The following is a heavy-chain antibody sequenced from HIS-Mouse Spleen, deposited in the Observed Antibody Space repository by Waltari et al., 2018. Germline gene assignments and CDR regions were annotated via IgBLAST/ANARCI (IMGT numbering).Heavy chain of an antibody. J-gene: IGHJ3*02. V-gene: IGHV3-21*01. CDR1: GFTFSSYS. CDR2: ISSSSSYI. D-gene: IGHD7-27*01. Sequence: EVQLVQSGGGLVKPGGSLRLSCAASGFTFSSYSMNWVRQAPGKGLEGVSSISSSSSYIDYADSVKGRFTISRDNAKNSLYLQMNSLRAEDTAVYYCARRLLTGDAFDIWGQGTMVTVSS. CDR3: ARRLLTGDAFDI.